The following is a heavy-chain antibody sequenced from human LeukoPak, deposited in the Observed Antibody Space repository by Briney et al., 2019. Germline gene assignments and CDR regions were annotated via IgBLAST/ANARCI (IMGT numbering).Heavy chain of an antibody. V-gene: IGHV3-30*03. D-gene: IGHD3-10*01. CDR2: ISYDGSNK. CDR1: GFTFSSYG. Sequence: PGRSLRLSCAASGFTFSSYGMHWVRQAPGKGLEGVAVISYDGSNKYYADSVKGRFTISRDNSKNTLYLQMNSLRAEDTAVYYCARVSSSMARAIDYWGQGTLVTVSS. CDR3: ARVSSSMARAIDY. J-gene: IGHJ4*02.